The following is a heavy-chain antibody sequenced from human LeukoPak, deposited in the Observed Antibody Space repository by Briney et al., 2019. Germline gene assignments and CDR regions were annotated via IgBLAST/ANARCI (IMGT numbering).Heavy chain of an antibody. V-gene: IGHV4-39*01. J-gene: IGHJ5*02. CDR2: IYYSGGT. Sequence: SETLSLTCTVSGDSIFGSSFYWGWIRPPPGTGLDWFGSIYYSGGTHYNPSLKSCATISVDASKNQFFLMLSPVTATDSAVYYRATNRSITLVRGGHGTERNNLFEPWGQGTLVTVSS. D-gene: IGHD3-10*01. CDR3: ATNRSITLVRGGHGTERNNLFEP. CDR1: GDSIFGSSFY.